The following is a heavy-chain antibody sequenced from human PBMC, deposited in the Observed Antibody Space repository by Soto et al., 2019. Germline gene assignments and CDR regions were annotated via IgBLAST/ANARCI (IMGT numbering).Heavy chain of an antibody. Sequence: SETLSLTCTVSGGSISSYYWSWIRQPPGKGLEWIGYIYYSGSTNYNPSLKSRVTISVDTSKNQFSLKLSSVTAADTAVYYCARGDDFWSGYPPSWLDPWGQGPLVTVYS. D-gene: IGHD3-3*01. V-gene: IGHV4-59*01. CDR2: IYYSGST. CDR3: ARGDDFWSGYPPSWLDP. CDR1: GGSISSYY. J-gene: IGHJ5*02.